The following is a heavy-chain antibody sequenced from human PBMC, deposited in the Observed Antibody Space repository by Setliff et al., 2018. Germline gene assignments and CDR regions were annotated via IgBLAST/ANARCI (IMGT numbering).Heavy chain of an antibody. CDR2: LHTSGTT. D-gene: IGHD1-26*01. Sequence: SETLSLTCGVSGYSITSGSYYWSWIRQPAGEGLEWIGRLHTSGTTDYNPSLKGRVTISADTSTNHFSLKLTSVTAADTAVYYCARDNTIVGATDYWGQGALVTVSS. V-gene: IGHV4-61*02. CDR1: GYSITSGSYY. CDR3: ARDNTIVGATDY. J-gene: IGHJ4*02.